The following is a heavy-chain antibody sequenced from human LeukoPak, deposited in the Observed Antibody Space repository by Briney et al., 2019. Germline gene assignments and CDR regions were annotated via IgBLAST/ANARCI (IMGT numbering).Heavy chain of an antibody. J-gene: IGHJ4*02. CDR1: GGSISSSSYY. CDR3: ASYRRLVPDY. CDR2: IYYSGST. D-gene: IGHD6-19*01. Sequence: TPSETLSLTCTVSGGSISSSSYYWGWIRQPPGKGLEWIGSIYYSGSTYYNPSLKSRVTISVDTSKNQFSLKLSSVTAADTAVYYCASYRRLVPDYWGQGTLVTVSS. V-gene: IGHV4-39*01.